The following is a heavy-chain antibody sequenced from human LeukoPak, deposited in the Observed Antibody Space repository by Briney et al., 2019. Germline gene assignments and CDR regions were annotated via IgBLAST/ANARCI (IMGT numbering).Heavy chain of an antibody. CDR2: INHSGST. V-gene: IGHV4-34*01. Sequence: SETLSLTCAVYGGSFSGYYWSWIRQPPGKGLEWIGEINHSGSTNYNPSLKSRVTISVDKSKNQFSLKLSSVTAADTAVYYCAREPAYYYGSGTLGGWFDPWGQGTLVTVSS. D-gene: IGHD3-10*01. J-gene: IGHJ5*02. CDR3: AREPAYYYGSGTLGGWFDP. CDR1: GGSFSGYY.